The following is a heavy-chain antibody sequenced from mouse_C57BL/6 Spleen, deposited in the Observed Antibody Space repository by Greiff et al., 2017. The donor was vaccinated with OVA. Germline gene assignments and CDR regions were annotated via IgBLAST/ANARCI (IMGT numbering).Heavy chain of an antibody. D-gene: IGHD2-4*01. CDR3: AYYEYDGAWFAY. Sequence: VQLQQPGAELVKPGASVKLSCKASGYTFTSYWMQWVKQRPGQGLEWIGEIDPSDSYTNYNQKFKGKATLTVDTSSSTAYMQLSSLTFEDSAVYYCAYYEYDGAWFAYWGQGTLVTVSA. CDR2: IDPSDSYT. J-gene: IGHJ3*01. V-gene: IGHV1-50*01. CDR1: GYTFTSYW.